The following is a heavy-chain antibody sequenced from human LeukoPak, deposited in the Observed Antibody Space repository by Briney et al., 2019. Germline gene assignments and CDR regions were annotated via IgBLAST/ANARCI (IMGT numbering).Heavy chain of an antibody. J-gene: IGHJ4*02. D-gene: IGHD3-22*01. V-gene: IGHV4-39*01. CDR2: IYFSGRT. CDR1: GGSLTSSSYY. Sequence: PLETLSLSCAVSGGSLTSSSYYWGWIRQPPGKGLEWIGSIYFSGRTYSNPSLKGRVTISVDTSKNQFSLKLSSVTAADTAVYDCARQRNYHDSSGYYYAIDYWGQGTLVTVSS. CDR3: ARQRNYHDSSGYYYAIDY.